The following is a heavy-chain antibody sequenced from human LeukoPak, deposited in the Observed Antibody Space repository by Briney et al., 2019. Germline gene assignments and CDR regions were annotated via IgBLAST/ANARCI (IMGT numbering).Heavy chain of an antibody. D-gene: IGHD2-15*01. Sequence: SVKVSCKASEGTFSSYAISWVRQAPGQGLEWMGRIIPIFGTANYAQKFQGRVTITTDESTSTAYMELSSLRSEDTAVYYCARDPLDCSGGSCSDYWGQGTLVTVSS. V-gene: IGHV1-69*05. CDR1: EGTFSSYA. CDR2: IIPIFGTA. J-gene: IGHJ4*02. CDR3: ARDPLDCSGGSCSDY.